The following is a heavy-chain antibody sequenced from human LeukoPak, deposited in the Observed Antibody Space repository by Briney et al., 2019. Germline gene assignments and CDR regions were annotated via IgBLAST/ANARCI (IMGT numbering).Heavy chain of an antibody. D-gene: IGHD6-13*01. CDR2: MNPNSDNT. V-gene: IGHV1-8*01. Sequence: ASVKVSCKASGYTFTSYDINWVRQATGQGLERMGWMNPNSDNTGYAQKFQGRVTMTRNTSISTAYMELSSLRSEDTAVYYCARWSIAAAGTKVNYYGMDVWGQGTTVTVSS. J-gene: IGHJ6*02. CDR1: GYTFTSYD. CDR3: ARWSIAAAGTKVNYYGMDV.